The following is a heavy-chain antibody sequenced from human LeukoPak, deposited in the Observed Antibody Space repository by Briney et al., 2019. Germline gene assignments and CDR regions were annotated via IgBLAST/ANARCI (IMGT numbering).Heavy chain of an antibody. V-gene: IGHV3-74*01. CDR3: ARVPTGSYSVDY. CDR2: INPAGSST. CDR1: GFTFSSYW. Sequence: GGSLRLSCAASGFTFSSYWMHWVRQAPGKGLVWVSRINPAGSSTSSADSMEGRFTISRDNAKNTLYLQMNSLRAEDTAVYYYARVPTGSYSVDYWGQGTLVTVSS. D-gene: IGHD1-26*01. J-gene: IGHJ4*02.